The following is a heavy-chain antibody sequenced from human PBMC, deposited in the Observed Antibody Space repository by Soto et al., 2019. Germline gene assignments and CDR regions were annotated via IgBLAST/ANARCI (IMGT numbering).Heavy chain of an antibody. CDR2: IYYSGST. CDR3: ARDLGYCTNGVCYTVFDY. Sequence: PSETLSLTCTVSGGSISSYYWSWIRQPPGKGLEWIGYIYYSGSTNYNPSLKSRVTISVDTSKNQFSLKLSSVTAADTAVYYCARDLGYCTNGVCYTVFDYWGQGTLVTVSS. J-gene: IGHJ4*02. V-gene: IGHV4-59*01. CDR1: GGSISSYY. D-gene: IGHD2-8*01.